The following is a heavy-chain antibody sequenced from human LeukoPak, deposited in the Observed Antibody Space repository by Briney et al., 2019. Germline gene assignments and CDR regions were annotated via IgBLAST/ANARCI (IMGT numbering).Heavy chain of an antibody. V-gene: IGHV1-69*04. CDR3: ARRHQQWLVRGGAFDI. Sequence: ASVKVSCKASGGTFSSYAISWVRQAPGQGLEWMGRIIPILGIANYAQKFQGRVTITADKSTSTAYMELSSLRSEDTAVYYCARRHQQWLVRGGAFDIWGQGTMVTVSS. CDR2: IIPILGIA. D-gene: IGHD6-19*01. CDR1: GGTFSSYA. J-gene: IGHJ3*02.